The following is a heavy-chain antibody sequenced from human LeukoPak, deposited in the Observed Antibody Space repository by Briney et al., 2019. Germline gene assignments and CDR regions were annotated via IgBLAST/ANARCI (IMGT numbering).Heavy chain of an antibody. Sequence: GGSLRLSCAASGFTLRSYTMNWVRQAPGKGLVWVSRINSDGSSTSYADSVKGRFTISRDNSKNTLYLQMNSLRAEDTAVYYCAKDLSSGNPPRVEGGFDYWGQGTLVTVSS. CDR2: INSDGSST. CDR1: GFTLRSYT. J-gene: IGHJ4*02. V-gene: IGHV3-23*01. CDR3: AKDLSSGNPPRVEGGFDY. D-gene: IGHD2/OR15-2a*01.